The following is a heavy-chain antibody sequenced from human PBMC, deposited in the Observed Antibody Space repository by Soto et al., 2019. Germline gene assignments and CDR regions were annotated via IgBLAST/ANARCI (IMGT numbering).Heavy chain of an antibody. Sequence: ASVKVSCKASGYTFTSYYMHWVRQAPGQGLEWMGIINPSGDTTSYAQKFQGRVTMTRDTSTSTVYMELSSLRSEDTALYYCARDLRANTDGSAFDIWGQGTMVTVSS. CDR2: INPSGDTT. CDR3: ARDLRANTDGSAFDI. D-gene: IGHD1-26*01. CDR1: GYTFTSYY. V-gene: IGHV1-46*01. J-gene: IGHJ3*02.